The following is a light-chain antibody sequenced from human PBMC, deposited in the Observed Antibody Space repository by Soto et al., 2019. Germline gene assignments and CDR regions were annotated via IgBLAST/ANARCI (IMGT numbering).Light chain of an antibody. CDR1: QSVSSN. CDR3: QHYNNLPRP. V-gene: IGKV3-15*01. CDR2: GAS. J-gene: IGKJ1*01. Sequence: EIVMTQSPATLSVSPGERATLSCRASQSVSSNLAWYQQKPGQAPRLLIYGASTRATGIQARFSRSGSGTEFTLTISRLQSEDFAVYYCQHYNNLPRPFGQGTKVEIK.